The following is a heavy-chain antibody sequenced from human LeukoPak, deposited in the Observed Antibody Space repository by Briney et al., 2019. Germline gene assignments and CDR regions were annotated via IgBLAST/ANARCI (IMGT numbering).Heavy chain of an antibody. CDR3: AKQGFSIDYGSGKLKYYFDY. D-gene: IGHD3-10*01. CDR1: GFTFAGYA. V-gene: IGHV3-23*01. CDR2: INSHGGSS. J-gene: IGHJ4*02. Sequence: PGGSLRLSCVASGFTFAGYAMTWVRQAPGKGLEWVSSINSHGGSSYYADSVKGRFTISRDNSKNTLYLQMNSLRAEDTAVYYCAKQGFSIDYGSGKLKYYFDYWGQGTLVTVSS.